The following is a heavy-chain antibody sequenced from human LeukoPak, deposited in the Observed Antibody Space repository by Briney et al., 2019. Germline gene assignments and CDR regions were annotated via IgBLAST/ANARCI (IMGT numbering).Heavy chain of an antibody. J-gene: IGHJ4*02. V-gene: IGHV1-2*02. CDR3: ARGSGLPVSNGFHYFDY. Sequence: ASVKVSCKSSGYTFTGYYIHWVRQAPGQGLEWMGWINPNNGATTYAQKFQDSVSMTRDTSVSTAYMELRWLRSVDSAVYFCARGSGLPVSNGFHYFDYWGQGTLVAVSS. CDR1: GYTFTGYY. D-gene: IGHD3-22*01. CDR2: INPNNGAT.